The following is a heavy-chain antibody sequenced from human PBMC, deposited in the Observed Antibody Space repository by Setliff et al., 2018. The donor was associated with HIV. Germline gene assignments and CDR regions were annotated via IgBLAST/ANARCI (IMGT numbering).Heavy chain of an antibody. Sequence: ASVKVSCKASGYTFTGSYVHWVRQAPGQGLEWMAWINPISGDTNYAPMFQGRVTLTGDTSISTASMELSSLKSDDTAMYYCATSTSRFFWNGFYQGGFGSRNSHSFENWGQGTLVTVSS. D-gene: IGHD3-3*01. CDR3: ATSTSRFFWNGFYQGGFGSRNSHSFEN. V-gene: IGHV1-2*02. J-gene: IGHJ4*02. CDR2: INPISGDT. CDR1: GYTFTGSY.